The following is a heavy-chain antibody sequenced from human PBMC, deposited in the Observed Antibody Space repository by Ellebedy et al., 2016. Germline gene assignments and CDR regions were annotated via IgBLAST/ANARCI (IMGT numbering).Heavy chain of an antibody. CDR2: IKQSGGT. Sequence: GSLRLXXAVSGESFSPYGWDWIRQPPGKGLEWIGEIKQSGGTDYKPSLTSRLIITIESSKRQFSLKLTSVTAADTAMYYCARDLPGAMPAIDYWGQGTLVTVSS. D-gene: IGHD2-2*01. J-gene: IGHJ4*02. CDR1: GESFSPYG. V-gene: IGHV4-34*01. CDR3: ARDLPGAMPAIDY.